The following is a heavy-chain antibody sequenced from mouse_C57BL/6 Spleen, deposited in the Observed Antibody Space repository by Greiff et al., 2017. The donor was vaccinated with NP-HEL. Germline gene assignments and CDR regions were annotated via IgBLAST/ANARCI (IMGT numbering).Heavy chain of an antibody. Sequence: VKLQESGAELVRPGTSVKVSCKASGYAFTNYLIEWVKQRPGQGLEWIGVINPGSGGTNYNEKFKGKATLTADKSSSTAYMQLSSLTSEDSAVYFCARETTVVATSFDYWGQGTTLTVSS. D-gene: IGHD1-1*01. CDR3: ARETTVVATSFDY. V-gene: IGHV1-54*01. CDR2: INPGSGGT. J-gene: IGHJ2*01. CDR1: GYAFTNYL.